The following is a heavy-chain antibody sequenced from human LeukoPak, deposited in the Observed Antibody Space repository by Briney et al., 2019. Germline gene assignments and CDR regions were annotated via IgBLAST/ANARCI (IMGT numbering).Heavy chain of an antibody. CDR3: ARAGGWAGPFNY. CDR1: GFTFSDYY. V-gene: IGHV3-11*01. J-gene: IGHJ4*02. D-gene: IGHD3/OR15-3a*01. CDR2: ISSSGTTI. Sequence: GGSLRLSCAVSGFTFSDYYMSWIRQAPGKGLEWVSYISSSGTTIYYADSVQGRFTIPRDNAKNSLYLQMNSLTAEDTAVYYCARAGGWAGPFNYWGQGTLVTVSS.